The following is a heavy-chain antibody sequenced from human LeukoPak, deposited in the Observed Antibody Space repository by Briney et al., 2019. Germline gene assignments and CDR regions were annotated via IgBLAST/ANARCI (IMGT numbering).Heavy chain of an antibody. CDR2: IIPIFGTA. CDR3: ASASSLSSGWYRGPGPWFDP. Sequence: SVKVSCKASGGTFSSYAISLVRQAPGQGLEWMGGIIPIFGTANYAQKFQGRVTITTDESTSTAYMELSSLRSDDTAVYYCASASSLSSGWYRGPGPWFDPWGQGTLVTVSS. D-gene: IGHD6-19*01. V-gene: IGHV1-69*05. CDR1: GGTFSSYA. J-gene: IGHJ5*02.